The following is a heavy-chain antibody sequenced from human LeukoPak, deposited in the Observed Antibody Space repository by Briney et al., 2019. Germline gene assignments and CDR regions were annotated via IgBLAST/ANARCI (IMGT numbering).Heavy chain of an antibody. CDR2: IYGADGT. J-gene: IGHJ4*02. D-gene: IGHD1-26*01. V-gene: IGHV3-66*01. CDR3: ARDGLLGATNPFDY. CDR1: GXSVSTKY. Sequence: GGSLRLSCAASGXSVSTKYMSWVRQAPGKGLEWVSVIYGADGTYYADSVKGRFTISRDNSKNTLYLQMNSLRPEDTAVYYCARDGLLGATNPFDYWGQGTLVTVSS.